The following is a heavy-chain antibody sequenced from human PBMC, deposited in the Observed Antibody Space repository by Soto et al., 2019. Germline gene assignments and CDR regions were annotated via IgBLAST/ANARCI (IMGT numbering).Heavy chain of an antibody. J-gene: IGHJ5*02. Sequence: SETLSLTCAVYGGSFSGDYWSWIRQPPGKGLEWIGYFHYSANTNYNPPLKSRVIISVDTSKNQFFLKLTSVTATDTAVYYCAKTKEGGFDPWGQGILVTVSS. D-gene: IGHD3-16*01. CDR3: AKTKEGGFDP. CDR2: FHYSANT. V-gene: IGHV4-59*01. CDR1: GGSFSGDY.